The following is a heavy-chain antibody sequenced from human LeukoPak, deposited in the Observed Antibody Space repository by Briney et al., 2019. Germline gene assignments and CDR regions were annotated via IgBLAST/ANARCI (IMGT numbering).Heavy chain of an antibody. CDR2: INHSGGT. D-gene: IGHD3-10*01. CDR3: ARSPHYYGSGSQYYFDY. J-gene: IGHJ4*02. CDR1: GGSFSGYY. V-gene: IGHV4-34*01. Sequence: SETLSLTCAVYGGSFSGYYWSWIRQPPGKGLEWIGEINHSGGTNYNPSLKSRVTISVDTSKNQFSLKLSSVTAADTAVYYCARSPHYYGSGSQYYFDYWGQGTLVTVSS.